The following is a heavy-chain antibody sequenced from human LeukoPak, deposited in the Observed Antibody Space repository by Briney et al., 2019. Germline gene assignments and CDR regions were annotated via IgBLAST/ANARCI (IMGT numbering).Heavy chain of an antibody. V-gene: IGHV3-48*01. J-gene: IGHJ3*02. CDR2: ISSSSSTI. D-gene: IGHD3-22*01. CDR3: ARDADYYDSSGYYLAYDAFDI. CDR1: GFTFSSYS. Sequence: QAGGSLRLSCAASGFTFSSYSMNWVRQAPGQGLEWVSYISSSSSTIYYADSVKGRFTISRDNAKNSLYLQMNSLRAEDTAVYYCARDADYYDSSGYYLAYDAFDIWGQGTMVTVSS.